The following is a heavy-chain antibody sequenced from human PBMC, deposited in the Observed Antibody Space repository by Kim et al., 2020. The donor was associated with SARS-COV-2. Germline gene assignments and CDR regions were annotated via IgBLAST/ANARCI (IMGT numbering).Heavy chain of an antibody. CDR3: ARHRDGYNQASDY. V-gene: IGHV4-39*01. CDR1: GGSISSSSYY. J-gene: IGHJ4*01. CDR2: IYYSGST. Sequence: SETLSLTCTVSGGSISSSSYYWGWIRQPPGKGLEWIGSIYYSGSTYYNPSLKSRVTISVDTSKNQFSLKLSSVTAADTAVYYRARHRDGYNQASDYWGQGTLLTVSS. D-gene: IGHD5-12*01.